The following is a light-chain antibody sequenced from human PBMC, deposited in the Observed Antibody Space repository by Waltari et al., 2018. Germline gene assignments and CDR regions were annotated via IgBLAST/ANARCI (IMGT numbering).Light chain of an antibody. CDR1: QSISSY. Sequence: DIQMTQSPSSLSASVGDRVTITCRASQSISSYLNWYQQKPGKAPKLLIYAASSLQSGVPSRFSGSGSGKDFTLTISSLQPEDFATYYCQQSYSNLRTFGQGTKVEIK. V-gene: IGKV1-39*01. J-gene: IGKJ1*01. CDR2: AAS. CDR3: QQSYSNLRT.